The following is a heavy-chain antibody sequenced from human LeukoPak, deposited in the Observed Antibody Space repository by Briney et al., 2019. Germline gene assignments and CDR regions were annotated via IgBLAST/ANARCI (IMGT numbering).Heavy chain of an antibody. CDR2: IYSGGST. D-gene: IGHD1-26*01. CDR3: AKHSGSPLHFDY. V-gene: IGHV3-53*01. CDR1: GFTVSSNY. J-gene: IGHJ4*02. Sequence: GGSLRPSCAASGFTVSSNYMSWVRQAPGKGLEWVSVIYSGGSTYYADSVKGRFTISRDNSKNTLYLQMNSLRAEDTAVYYCAKHSGSPLHFDYWGQGTLVTVSS.